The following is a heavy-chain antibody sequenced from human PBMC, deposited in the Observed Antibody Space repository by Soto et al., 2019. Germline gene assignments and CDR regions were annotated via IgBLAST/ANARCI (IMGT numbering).Heavy chain of an antibody. Sequence: QVQLVESGGGVVQPGRSLRLSCAASGFTFSSYGMHWVRQAPGKGLEWVAVIWYDGSNKYYADSVKGRFTISRDNSKNTLYLQMNSLRAEDTAGYYCARGDSMEQLAFDYWGQGTLVTVSS. D-gene: IGHD6-13*01. CDR3: ARGDSMEQLAFDY. CDR2: IWYDGSNK. CDR1: GFTFSSYG. V-gene: IGHV3-33*01. J-gene: IGHJ4*02.